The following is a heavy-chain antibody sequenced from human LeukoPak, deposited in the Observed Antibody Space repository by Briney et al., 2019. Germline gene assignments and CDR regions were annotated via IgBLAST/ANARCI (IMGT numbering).Heavy chain of an antibody. CDR3: ARGVVGATKYYFDY. CDR1: GGSISRYY. D-gene: IGHD1-26*01. Sequence: SETLSLTCTVSGGSISRYYWSWIRQPPGKGLEWIGYIYYSGSTNYNPSLKSRVTISVDTSKNQFSLKLGSVTAADTAVYYCARGVVGATKYYFDYWGEGSLVTVSS. CDR2: IYYSGST. J-gene: IGHJ4*02. V-gene: IGHV4-59*01.